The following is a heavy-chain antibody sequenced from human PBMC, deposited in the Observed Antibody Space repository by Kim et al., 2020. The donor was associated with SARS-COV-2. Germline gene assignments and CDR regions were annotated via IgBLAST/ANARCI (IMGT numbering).Heavy chain of an antibody. Sequence: SETLSLTCTVSGGSISSNDYYWDWIRQPPGKGLEWIGSISYSGRNYYNPSLKSRVTISEDTSKNQISLKLSSVTAADTGVYYCARGIFGVVIIPYYYYYMDVWGQGTTVTVSS. V-gene: IGHV4-39*01. J-gene: IGHJ6*03. CDR2: ISYSGRN. CDR1: GGSISSNDYY. D-gene: IGHD3-3*01. CDR3: ARGIFGVVIIPYYYYYMDV.